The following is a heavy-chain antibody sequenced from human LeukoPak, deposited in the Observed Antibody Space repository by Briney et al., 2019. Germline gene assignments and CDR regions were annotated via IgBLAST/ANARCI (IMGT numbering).Heavy chain of an antibody. CDR3: VKDITGPPTGGFDI. CDR2: ITWDGGST. CDR1: GFTFDDYT. Sequence: GGSLRLSCAASGFTFDDYTMHWVRQPPGKGLEWVSLITWDGGSTYYADSVKGRFTISGDDIRNSLFLQMNSLRPDDTALYYCVKDITGPPTGGFDIWGQGTMVTVSS. V-gene: IGHV3-43D*03. J-gene: IGHJ3*02. D-gene: IGHD7-27*01.